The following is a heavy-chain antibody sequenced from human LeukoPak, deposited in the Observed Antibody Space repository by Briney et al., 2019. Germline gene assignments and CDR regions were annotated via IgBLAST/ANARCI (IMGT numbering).Heavy chain of an antibody. J-gene: IGHJ4*02. CDR3: ARRVVDTAMVLTAHIDH. CDR1: SDSIRSYY. CDR2: FYYPGST. V-gene: IGHV4-59*01. D-gene: IGHD5-18*01. Sequence: SETLSLTCTVSSDSIRSYYWIWIRQPPGKGLEWIGYFYYPGSTNYNPSLRSRVTISLDTSKNHFSLKLSSVTAADTAVYYCARRVVDTAMVLTAHIDHWGQGTLVTVSA.